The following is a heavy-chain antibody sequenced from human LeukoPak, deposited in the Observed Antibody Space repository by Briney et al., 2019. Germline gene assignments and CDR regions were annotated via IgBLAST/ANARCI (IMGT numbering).Heavy chain of an antibody. CDR1: GFTFDDYA. CDR2: ISWNSGSI. V-gene: IGHV3-9*01. J-gene: IGHJ4*02. CDR3: AKGAGSGPLFNFDY. D-gene: IGHD2-15*01. Sequence: PGRSLRLSCAASGFTFDDYAMHWVRQAPGEGLEWVSGISWNSGSIGYADSVKGRFTISRDNAKNSLYLQMNSLRAEDTALYYCAKGAGSGPLFNFDYWGQGTLVTVSS.